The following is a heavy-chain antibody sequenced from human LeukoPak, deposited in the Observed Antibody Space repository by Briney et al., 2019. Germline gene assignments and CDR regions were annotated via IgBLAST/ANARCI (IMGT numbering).Heavy chain of an antibody. D-gene: IGHD3-10*01. J-gene: IGHJ4*02. CDR3: ARSQESYYYRSGSYHNLDY. Sequence: SETLSLTCAVSGGSISSSNWWSWVRQPPGKGLEWIGEIYHSGSTNYNPSLKSRVTISVDKSKNQFSLKLSSVTAADTAVYYCARSQESYYYRSGSYHNLDYWGQGTLVTVSS. CDR2: IYHSGST. V-gene: IGHV4-4*02. CDR1: GGSISSSNW.